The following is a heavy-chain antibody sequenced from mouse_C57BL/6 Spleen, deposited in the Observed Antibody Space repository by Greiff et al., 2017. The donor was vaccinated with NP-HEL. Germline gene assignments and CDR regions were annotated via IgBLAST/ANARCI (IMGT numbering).Heavy chain of an antibody. J-gene: IGHJ3*01. CDR3: ARSSTMITTVTAWFAY. CDR2: IYPRSGNT. D-gene: IGHD2-4*01. Sequence: QVQLQQSGAELARPGASVKLSCKASGYTFTSYGISWVKQRTGQGLEWIGEIYPRSGNTYYNEKFKGKATLTADKSSSTAYMELRSLTSEDSAVYFCARSSTMITTVTAWFAYWGQGTLVTVSA. V-gene: IGHV1-81*01. CDR1: GYTFTSYG.